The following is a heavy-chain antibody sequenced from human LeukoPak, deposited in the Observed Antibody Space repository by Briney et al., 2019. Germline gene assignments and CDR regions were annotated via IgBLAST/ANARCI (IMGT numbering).Heavy chain of an antibody. CDR2: ISYDGSNK. Sequence: PGGSLRLSCAASGFTFSSYGVHWVRQAPGKGLEWVAVISYDGSNKYYADSVKGRFTISRDNSKNTLYLQMNSLRAEDTAVYYCAKNRLVGARDGNDYWGQGTLVTVSS. CDR3: AKNRLVGARDGNDY. J-gene: IGHJ4*02. CDR1: GFTFSSYG. D-gene: IGHD1-26*01. V-gene: IGHV3-30*18.